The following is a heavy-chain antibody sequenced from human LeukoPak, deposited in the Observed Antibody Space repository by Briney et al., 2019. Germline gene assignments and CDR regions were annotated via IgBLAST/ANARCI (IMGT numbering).Heavy chain of an antibody. D-gene: IGHD3-10*01. J-gene: IGHJ5*02. CDR2: IYYTGST. CDR1: GGSISSSSYY. CDR3: ARHQYYYGSVAFDP. Sequence: PSETLSLTCTVSGGSISSSSYYWGWLRQPPGKGLEWIGTIYYTGSTYYNPSLKSRVTISVATSKNQFSLKLSSVTAADTAVYYCARHQYYYGSVAFDPWGRGTLVTVSS. V-gene: IGHV4-39*01.